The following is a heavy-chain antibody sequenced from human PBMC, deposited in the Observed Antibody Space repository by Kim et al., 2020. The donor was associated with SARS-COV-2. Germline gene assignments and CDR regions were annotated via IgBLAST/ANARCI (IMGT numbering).Heavy chain of an antibody. Sequence: GGSLRLSCTTSGFTFGDYAMSWFRQAPGKGLEWVGSIRSRGYGGTIEDAASVRGRVAISRDDSKSIAYLQMNSLKIEDTALYYCTRGPRSGSYAYWGQGTLVTVSS. CDR2: IRSRGYGGTI. D-gene: IGHD1-26*01. V-gene: IGHV3-49*03. CDR1: GFTFGDYA. CDR3: TRGPRSGSYAY. J-gene: IGHJ4*02.